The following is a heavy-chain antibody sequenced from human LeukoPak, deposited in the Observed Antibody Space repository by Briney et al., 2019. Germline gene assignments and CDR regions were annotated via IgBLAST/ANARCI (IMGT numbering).Heavy chain of an antibody. CDR1: GYSFSSFY. D-gene: IGHD5-12*01. V-gene: IGHV1-2*02. CDR3: ARSRTFSGYAASGP. CDR2: INPTRGGT. Sequence: GASVKVSCKASGYSFSSFYLHRVRQVPGKDLEWMGWINPTRGGTFYLQKFQGRLAVSRDTSLGTVYMELSSLRYDDTAVYFCARSRTFSGYAASGPWGQGTLVTVSS. J-gene: IGHJ5*02.